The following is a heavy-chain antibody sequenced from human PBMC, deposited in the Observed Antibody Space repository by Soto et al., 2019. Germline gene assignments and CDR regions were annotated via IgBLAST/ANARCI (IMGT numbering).Heavy chain of an antibody. Sequence: GGSLRLSCAASGFTFSSYSMNWVRQAPGKGLEWVSSISSSSSYIYYADSVKGRFTISRDSAKNSLYLQMNSLRAEDTAVYYCARDSAKVAVAGTGYYYGMDVWGQGTTVTVSS. CDR3: ARDSAKVAVAGTGYYYGMDV. CDR2: ISSSSSYI. V-gene: IGHV3-21*01. D-gene: IGHD6-19*01. J-gene: IGHJ6*02. CDR1: GFTFSSYS.